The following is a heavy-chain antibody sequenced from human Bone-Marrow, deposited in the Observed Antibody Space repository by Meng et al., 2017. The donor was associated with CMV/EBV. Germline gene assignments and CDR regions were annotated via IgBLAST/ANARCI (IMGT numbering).Heavy chain of an antibody. V-gene: IGHV1-46*01. CDR3: ARDRVVVPAANNWFDP. CDR1: GYTFTSYY. D-gene: IGHD2-2*01. J-gene: IGHJ5*02. Sequence: QVQWVPSGDELKKPGASVKVSCKASGYTFTSYYMHWVRQAPGQGLEWMGIINPSGGSTSYAQKFQGRVTMTRDTSTSTVYMELSSLRSEDTAVYYCARDRVVVPAANNWFDPWGQGTLVTVSS. CDR2: INPSGGST.